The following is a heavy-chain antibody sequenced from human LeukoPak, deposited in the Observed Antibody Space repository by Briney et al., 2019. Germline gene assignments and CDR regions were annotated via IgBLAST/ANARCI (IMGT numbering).Heavy chain of an antibody. CDR1: GFTFSSYW. J-gene: IGHJ6*02. V-gene: IGHV3-74*01. CDR3: ARGRAVFWSGLWITYYYGMDV. D-gene: IGHD3-3*01. Sequence: PGGSLRLSCAASGFTFSSYWMHWVRQAPGKGLVWVSRINSDGSSTSYADSVKGRFTISRDNAKNTLYLQMNSLRAEDTAVYYCARGRAVFWSGLWITYYYGMDVWGQGTTVTVSS. CDR2: INSDGSST.